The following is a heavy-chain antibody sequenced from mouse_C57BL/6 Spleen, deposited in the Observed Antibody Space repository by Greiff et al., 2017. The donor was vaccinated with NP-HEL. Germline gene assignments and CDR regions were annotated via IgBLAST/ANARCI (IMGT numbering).Heavy chain of an antibody. CDR1: GYTFTSYW. J-gene: IGHJ4*01. CDR2: IDPSDSYT. V-gene: IGHV1-69*01. Sequence: VQLQQPGAELVMPGASVKLSCKASGYTFTSYWMHWVKQRPGQGLEWIGEIDPSDSYTNYNQKFKGKSTLTVDKSSSTAYMQLSSLTSEDSAVYYCARGRSQAMDYWGQGTSVTVSS. CDR3: ARGRSQAMDY.